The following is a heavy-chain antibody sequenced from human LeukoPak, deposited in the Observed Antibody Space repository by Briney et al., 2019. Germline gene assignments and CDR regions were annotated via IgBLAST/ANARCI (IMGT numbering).Heavy chain of an antibody. V-gene: IGHV4-4*07. Sequence: SETLSLTCTVSGGSISSYYWSWIRQPAGKGLEWIGRIYTSGSTNYNPSLTSRVTMSVDTSKNQFSLKLSSVTAADTAVYYCAATYYDILTGPSSDAFDIWGQGTMVTVSS. CDR1: GGSISSYY. D-gene: IGHD3-9*01. CDR2: IYTSGST. CDR3: AATYYDILTGPSSDAFDI. J-gene: IGHJ3*02.